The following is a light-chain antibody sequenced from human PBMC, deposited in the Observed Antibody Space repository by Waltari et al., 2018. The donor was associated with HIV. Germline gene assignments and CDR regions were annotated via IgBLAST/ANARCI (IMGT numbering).Light chain of an antibody. J-gene: IGKJ5*01. CDR1: QDIGTQ. V-gene: IGKV1-33*01. CDR2: DAS. CDR3: QQYDTFPPIT. Sequence: DIQMTQSPSSLSASVGDRVTISCQARQDIGTQLNWFQQKPGKAPKVLIYDASNLETGVPSRFSGSGSGTDFSFTISSLQPEDIATYFCQQYDTFPPITFGQGTRLDIK.